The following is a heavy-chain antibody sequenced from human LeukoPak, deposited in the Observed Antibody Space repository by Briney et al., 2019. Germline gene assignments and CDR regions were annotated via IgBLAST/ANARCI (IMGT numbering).Heavy chain of an antibody. CDR3: ARANMVRGVGSFFDRNWFDP. CDR1: GGTFSSYA. J-gene: IGHJ5*02. Sequence: SVKVSCKASGGTFSSYAISWVRQAPGQGLEWMGGIIPIFGTANYAQKFQGRVTVTADESTSTAYMELSSLRSEDTAVYYCARANMVRGVGSFFDRNWFDPWGQGTLVTVSS. V-gene: IGHV1-69*01. CDR2: IIPIFGTA. D-gene: IGHD3-10*01.